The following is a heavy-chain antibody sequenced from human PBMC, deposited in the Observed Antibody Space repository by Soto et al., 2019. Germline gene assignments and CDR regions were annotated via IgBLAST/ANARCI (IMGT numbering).Heavy chain of an antibody. Sequence: EVQLLDSGGGLVQPGGSLRLSCAVSGFIISDYGVTWVRQAPGKGLEWVSGFSGGGGGTFYADSVKGRFTISRDDPKNTAYLQMTSLGAEDTAFYSCVRWNGFGDRWGQGTLVSVSS. V-gene: IGHV3-23*01. J-gene: IGHJ5*02. CDR3: VRWNGFGDR. CDR2: FSGGGGGT. CDR1: GFIISDYG. D-gene: IGHD1-1*01.